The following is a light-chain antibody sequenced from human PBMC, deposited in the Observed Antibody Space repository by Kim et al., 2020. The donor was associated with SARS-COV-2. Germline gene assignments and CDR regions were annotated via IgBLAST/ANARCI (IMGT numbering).Light chain of an antibody. V-gene: IGKV1-5*03. Sequence: ASVGDRVIITCRASQSVTTWLAWYQQKPGKAPKLLIYKASTLVSGVPSRFSGSGSETEFTLTISSLQPDDFAIYYCQQYNSYSRTFVQGTKVDIK. J-gene: IGKJ1*01. CDR2: KAS. CDR3: QQYNSYSRT. CDR1: QSVTTW.